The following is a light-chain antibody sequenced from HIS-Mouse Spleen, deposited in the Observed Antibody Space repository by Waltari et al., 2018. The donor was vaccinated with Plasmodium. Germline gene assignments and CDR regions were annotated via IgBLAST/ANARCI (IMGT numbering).Light chain of an antibody. CDR2: KDS. Sequence: SYELTQPSSVSVSPGQTARLTCSGYLLAKKYARWFQQKPGQAPVLVIYKDSERPSGIPERLSGSSSGTTVTLTISGAQVEDEADYYCYSAADNNRVFGGGTKLTVL. J-gene: IGLJ3*02. CDR3: YSAADNNRV. V-gene: IGLV3-27*01. CDR1: LLAKKY.